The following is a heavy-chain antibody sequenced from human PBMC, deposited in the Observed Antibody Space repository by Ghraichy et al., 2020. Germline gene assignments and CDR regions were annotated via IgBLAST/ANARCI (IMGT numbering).Heavy chain of an antibody. CDR1: EFTFSTFG. Sequence: LSLTCAASEFTFSTFGMHWVRQAPGKGLEWGAVISYDGSEKYYADSVKGRFAISRDNSKYTLYLQMNSLRAEDTAVYYCAKEGGTYFDSYYYGLNVWGQGTTVPVSS. J-gene: IGHJ6*02. V-gene: IGHV3-30*18. CDR3: AKEGGTYFDSYYYGLNV. D-gene: IGHD1-26*01. CDR2: ISYDGSEK.